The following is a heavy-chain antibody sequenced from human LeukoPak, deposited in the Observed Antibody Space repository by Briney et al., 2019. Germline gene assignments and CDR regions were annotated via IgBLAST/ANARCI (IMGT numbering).Heavy chain of an antibody. V-gene: IGHV3-7*01. J-gene: IGHJ4*02. Sequence: GGSLRLSCAASGFTSSSYWMSWVRQAPGKGLEWVANIKQDGSEKYHVDSVKGRFTISRDNAKNSLYLQMNSLRAEDTAVYFCARGSWYGFYWGRGTLVTVSS. CDR3: ARGSWYGFY. D-gene: IGHD6-13*01. CDR2: IKQDGSEK. CDR1: GFTSSSYW.